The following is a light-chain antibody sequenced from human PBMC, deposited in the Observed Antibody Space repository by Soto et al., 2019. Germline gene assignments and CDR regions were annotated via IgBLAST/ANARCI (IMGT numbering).Light chain of an antibody. CDR3: SSYTSSSTPLCV. CDR2: EVS. CDR1: SSDVGGYNY. V-gene: IGLV2-14*01. J-gene: IGLJ1*01. Sequence: HSALTQPGCVSGSPGPSITISCTGTSSDVGGYNYVSWYQQHPGKAPKLMIYEVSNRPSGVSNRFSGSKSGNTASLTISGLQAEAAADYYCSSYTSSSTPLCVFGTGTKVT.